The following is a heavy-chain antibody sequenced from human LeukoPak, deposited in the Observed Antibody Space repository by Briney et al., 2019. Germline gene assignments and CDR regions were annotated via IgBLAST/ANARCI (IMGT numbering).Heavy chain of an antibody. V-gene: IGHV4-59*08. Sequence: SETLSLTCTVSGXSISSYYWSWIRQPPGKGLEWIGYIHDSGTTNQNPSLKSRVTISVDTSRSQFSLKLTSVTAADTAVYYCARHEGRGAVAGTWGQGILVTVSS. J-gene: IGHJ4*02. CDR3: ARHEGRGAVAGT. D-gene: IGHD6-19*01. CDR1: GXSISSYY. CDR2: IHDSGTT.